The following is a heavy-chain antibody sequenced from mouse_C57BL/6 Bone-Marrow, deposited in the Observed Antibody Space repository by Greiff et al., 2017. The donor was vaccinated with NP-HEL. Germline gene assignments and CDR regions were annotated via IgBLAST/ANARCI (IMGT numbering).Heavy chain of an antibody. J-gene: IGHJ3*01. V-gene: IGHV5-4*03. CDR1: GFTFSSYA. D-gene: IGHD2-12*01. CDR2: ISDGGSYI. Sequence: EVKVVESGGGLVKPGGSLKLSCAASGFTFSSYAMSWVRQTPEKRLEWVATISDGGSYIYYPDKVKGRFTISRDNAKNNLYLQMSHLKSEDTAMYYCARDRLYNYGKGFAYWGQGTLVTVSA. CDR3: ARDRLYNYGKGFAY.